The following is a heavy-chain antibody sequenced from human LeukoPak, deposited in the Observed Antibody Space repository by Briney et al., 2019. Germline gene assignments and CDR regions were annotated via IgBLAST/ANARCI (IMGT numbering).Heavy chain of an antibody. J-gene: IGHJ4*02. CDR1: GFTFSRFS. V-gene: IGHV3-21*01. CDR3: ARELNVIGNFDY. D-gene: IGHD3-10*01. CDR2: IYLSGNFI. Sequence: PGGSLRLSCSTSGFTFSRFSMRWVRQAPGKGIEWVASIYLSGNFISYADSVKGRFTISRDHANNSVYLQMSSLTVNDTAVYYCARELNVIGNFDYWGQGTLVTVSS.